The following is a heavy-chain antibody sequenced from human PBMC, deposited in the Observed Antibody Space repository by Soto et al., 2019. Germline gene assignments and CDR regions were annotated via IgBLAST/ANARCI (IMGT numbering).Heavy chain of an antibody. CDR1: GDTFNFYT. D-gene: IGHD3-10*01. J-gene: IGHJ4*02. V-gene: IGHV1-69*02. Sequence: QVQLVQSGAEVKKPGSSLRVSCKASGDTFNFYTINWVRQAPGLGLEWLGRIIPYLSVSNYAQKFQGRVTITADKSTNTAYMEVRSLRSEDTAMYYCATSFGSGYRAFDYWVQGALVTVSS. CDR3: ATSFGSGYRAFDY. CDR2: IIPYLSVS.